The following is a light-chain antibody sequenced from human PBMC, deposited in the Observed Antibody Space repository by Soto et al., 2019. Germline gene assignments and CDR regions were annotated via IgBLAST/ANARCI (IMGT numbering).Light chain of an antibody. V-gene: IGKV3-20*01. CDR3: QHYGDSVWT. CDR1: QSVNSGF. CDR2: GIS. Sequence: EIVLTQSPGTLSLSPGEGATLSCRTSQSVNSGFLAWYQKKPGQAPRLLLYGISSRAIGIPDRFSGSGSGTYFTLTINRLEPADFAVYYCQHYGDSVWTFGQGTKVEI. J-gene: IGKJ1*01.